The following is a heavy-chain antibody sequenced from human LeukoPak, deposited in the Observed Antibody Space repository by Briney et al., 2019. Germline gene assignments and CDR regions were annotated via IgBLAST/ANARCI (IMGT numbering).Heavy chain of an antibody. CDR1: GGSISSCSYY. J-gene: IGHJ6*03. CDR3: ARGYYGSGSYYNPWGNYYYMDV. CDR2: IYYSGST. V-gene: IGHV4-39*07. Sequence: TETLSLTCTVSGGSISSCSYYWGWIRQPPGKGLEWIGSIYYSGSTYYNPSLKSRVTISVDTSKNQFSLKLSSVTAADTAVYYCARGYYGSGSYYNPWGNYYYMDVWGKGTTVTISS. D-gene: IGHD3-10*01.